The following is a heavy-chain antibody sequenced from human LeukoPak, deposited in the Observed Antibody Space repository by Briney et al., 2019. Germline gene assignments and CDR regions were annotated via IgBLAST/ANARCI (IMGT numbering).Heavy chain of an antibody. CDR3: ARDLWYYYDSSGTFDY. V-gene: IGHV3-30-3*01. D-gene: IGHD3-22*01. J-gene: IGHJ4*02. Sequence: PGGSLRLSCAASGFTFSSYAMHWVRQAPGKGLEWVAVISYDGSNKYYADSVKGRFTISRDNSKNTLYLQMNSLRAEDTAVYYCARDLWYYYDSSGTFDYWGQGTLVTVSS. CDR2: ISYDGSNK. CDR1: GFTFSSYA.